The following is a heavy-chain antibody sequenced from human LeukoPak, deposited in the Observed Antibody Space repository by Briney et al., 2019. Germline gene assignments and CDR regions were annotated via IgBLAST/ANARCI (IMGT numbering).Heavy chain of an antibody. CDR2: ISTSGVRT. CDR3: GRDIELSY. V-gene: IGHV3-23*01. J-gene: IGHJ4*02. D-gene: IGHD1-7*01. Sequence: GGSPSLSCAASGFTFSDSAMTWVRQAPGKGLEWVSLISTSGVRTYYADSVKGRFTISMDNSNTTLYLQMGSLRAGDTAVYFCGRDIELSYLGQGTLVTVSS. CDR1: GFTFSDSA.